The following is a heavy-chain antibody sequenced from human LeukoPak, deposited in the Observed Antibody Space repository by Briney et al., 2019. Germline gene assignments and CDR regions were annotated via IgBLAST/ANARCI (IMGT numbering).Heavy chain of an antibody. CDR3: ARDKWWGASDH. J-gene: IGHJ4*02. V-gene: IGHV3-74*01. CDR2: INGDATAT. CDR1: GFSFSAHW. Sequence: GGSLRLSCAASGFSFSAHWMHWVRQAPGKGLVWVAQINGDATATNYAGSVKGRFTISRDNAKNTVHLQMSTLTAEDTAVYYCARDKWWGASDHWGQGSLVTVSS. D-gene: IGHD2-8*01.